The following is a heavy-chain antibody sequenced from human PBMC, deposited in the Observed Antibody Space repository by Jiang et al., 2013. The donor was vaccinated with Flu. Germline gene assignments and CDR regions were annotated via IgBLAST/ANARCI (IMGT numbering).Heavy chain of an antibody. CDR1: GGSISSSSYY. CDR3: ARQSEFIVISFDP. V-gene: IGHV4-39*01. J-gene: IGHJ5*02. D-gene: IGHD2/OR15-2a*01. Sequence: LLKPSETLSLTCTVSGGSISSSSYYWGWIRQPPGKGLEWIGSIYYSGSTYYNPSLKSRVTISVDTSKNQFSLKLSSVTAADTAVYYCARQSEFIVISFDPWGQGTLVTASS. CDR2: IYYSGST.